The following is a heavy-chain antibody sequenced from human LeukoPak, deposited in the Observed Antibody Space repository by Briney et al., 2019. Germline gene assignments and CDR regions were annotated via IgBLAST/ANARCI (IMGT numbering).Heavy chain of an antibody. CDR2: IYYSGST. CDR1: GASISNTNYY. D-gene: IGHD3-22*01. V-gene: IGHV4-39*01. CDR3: ARHAGGYYKNWFDP. Sequence: SETLSLTCSVSGASISNTNYYWGWIRQPPGKGQEWVASIYYSGSTYYNPSLKSRVTISVDTSKNQFFLKLSSVTAADTAVYYCARHAGGYYKNWFDPWGQGTLVTVSS. J-gene: IGHJ5*02.